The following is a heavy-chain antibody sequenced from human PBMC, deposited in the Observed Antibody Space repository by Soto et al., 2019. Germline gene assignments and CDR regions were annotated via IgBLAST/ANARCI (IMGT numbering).Heavy chain of an antibody. CDR2: INPSGGST. V-gene: IGHV1-46*01. CDR3: ARQEGLIGGLSAFDI. J-gene: IGHJ3*02. CDR1: GYTFTSYY. D-gene: IGHD2-15*01. Sequence: QVQLVQSGAEVKKPGASVKVSCKASGYTFTSYYMHWVRQAPGQGLEWMGIINPSGGSTSYAQKFQGRVTMTRDTSMSTVYMELSSLRSEDTAVYYCARQEGLIGGLSAFDIWGQGTMVTVSS.